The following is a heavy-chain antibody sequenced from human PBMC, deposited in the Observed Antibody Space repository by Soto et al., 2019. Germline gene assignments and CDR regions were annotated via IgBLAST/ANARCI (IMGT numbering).Heavy chain of an antibody. Sequence: PGGSMRLSCAASGVTFSSYAMSWVRQAPGKGLEWVSAISGSGGSTYYADSVKGRFTISRDNSKNTLYLQMNSLRAEDTAVYYCAKAQTTVTTQGFDYWGQGTLVTVS. J-gene: IGHJ4*02. CDR3: AKAQTTVTTQGFDY. D-gene: IGHD4-17*01. V-gene: IGHV3-23*01. CDR2: ISGSGGST. CDR1: GVTFSSYA.